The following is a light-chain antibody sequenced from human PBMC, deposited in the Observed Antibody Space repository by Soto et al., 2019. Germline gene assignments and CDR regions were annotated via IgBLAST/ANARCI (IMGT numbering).Light chain of an antibody. V-gene: IGLV2-14*01. Sequence: QSALTQSASVSGSPGQSITISCTGTSSDVGGYNYVSWYQQHPGKAPKLMIYAVTDRPSGVSSRFSGSKSGNTASLTISGLQAEDEADYYCSSYADSDTLYVLGTGTKVTVL. CDR1: SSDVGGYNY. CDR2: AVT. CDR3: SSYADSDTLYV. J-gene: IGLJ1*01.